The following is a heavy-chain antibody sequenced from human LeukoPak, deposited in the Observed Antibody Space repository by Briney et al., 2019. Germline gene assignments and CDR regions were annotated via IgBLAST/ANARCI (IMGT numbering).Heavy chain of an antibody. Sequence: QAGGSLRLSCAASGFTFSSYGMHWVRQAPGKGLEWVAFIRYDGSNKYYADSVKGRFTISRDNSKNTLYLQMNSLRAEDTAVYYCAKDSQGAYYGSGTYFDYWGQGTLVTVSS. J-gene: IGHJ4*02. V-gene: IGHV3-30*02. D-gene: IGHD3-10*01. CDR2: IRYDGSNK. CDR3: AKDSQGAYYGSGTYFDY. CDR1: GFTFSSYG.